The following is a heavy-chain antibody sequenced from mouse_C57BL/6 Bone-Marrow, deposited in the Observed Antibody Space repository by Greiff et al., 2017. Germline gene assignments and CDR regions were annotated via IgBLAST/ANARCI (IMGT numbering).Heavy chain of an antibody. CDR1: GFTFSSYG. CDR2: ISSGGSYT. V-gene: IGHV5-6*01. D-gene: IGHD1-1*01. Sequence: EVKVVESGGDLVKPGGSLKLSCAASGFTFSSYGMSWVRQTPDKRLEWVATISSGGSYTYYPDSVKGRFTISRDNAKNTLYLQMSSLKSEDTAMYYCARHGYYAAFDYWGQGTTLTVSS. J-gene: IGHJ2*01. CDR3: ARHGYYAAFDY.